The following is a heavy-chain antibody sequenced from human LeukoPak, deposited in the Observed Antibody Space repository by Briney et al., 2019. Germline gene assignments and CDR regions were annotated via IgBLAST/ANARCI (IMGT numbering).Heavy chain of an antibody. CDR2: IYYRGST. J-gene: IGHJ4*02. CDR1: GGSINNYY. Sequence: KPSETLSLTCTVSGGSINNYYWSWIRQPPGKGLEWIGYIYYRGSTNYNPSLKSRVTFSVDTSKNQFSLKLNSVTAADTAVYHCARGGDYGDLRYFDYWGQGTLVTVSS. D-gene: IGHD4-17*01. CDR3: ARGGDYGDLRYFDY. V-gene: IGHV4-59*01.